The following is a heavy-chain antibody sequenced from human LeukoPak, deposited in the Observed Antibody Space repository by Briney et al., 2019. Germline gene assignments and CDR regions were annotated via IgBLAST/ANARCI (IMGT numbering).Heavy chain of an antibody. CDR3: ARVVVPAALTYYYYYMDV. J-gene: IGHJ6*03. CDR2: INHSGST. D-gene: IGHD2-2*01. V-gene: IGHV4-34*01. CDR1: GGSFSGYY. Sequence: SETLSLTCAVYGGSFSGYYWSWIRQPPGKGLEWIGEINHSGSTNYNPSLKSRVTISVDTSKNQFSLRLSSVTAADTAVYYCARVVVPAALTYYYYYMDVWGQRDHGHRLL.